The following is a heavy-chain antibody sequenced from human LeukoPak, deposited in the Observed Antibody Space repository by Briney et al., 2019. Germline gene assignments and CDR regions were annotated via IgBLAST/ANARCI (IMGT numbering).Heavy chain of an antibody. Sequence: SETLSLTCAVYGGSFSGYYWSWIRQPPGKGLEWIGEINHSGSTNYNPSLKSRVTISVDTSKNQFSLKLSSVTAADTAVYYCARFSSSWDYFDYWGQGTLVTVSS. CDR3: ARFSSSWDYFDY. D-gene: IGHD6-13*01. CDR1: GGSFSGYY. CDR2: INHSGST. V-gene: IGHV4-34*01. J-gene: IGHJ4*02.